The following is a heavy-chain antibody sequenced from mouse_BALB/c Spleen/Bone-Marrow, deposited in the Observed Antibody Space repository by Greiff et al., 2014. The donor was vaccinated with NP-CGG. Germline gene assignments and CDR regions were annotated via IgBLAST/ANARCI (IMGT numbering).Heavy chain of an antibody. CDR3: AREFDGSWFAY. CDR1: GYTFDYYT. CDR2: INPSSGYT. V-gene: IGHV1-4*01. Sequence: VQLQESGAELARPGASVKMSCKASGYTFDYYTMQWVKQRPGQGLEWIGYINPSSGYTNYNQKFKDKATITADKSSSTAYMQQSSLISEDAAVYYCAREFDGSWFAYWGQGTLVTVSA. D-gene: IGHD2-3*01. J-gene: IGHJ3*01.